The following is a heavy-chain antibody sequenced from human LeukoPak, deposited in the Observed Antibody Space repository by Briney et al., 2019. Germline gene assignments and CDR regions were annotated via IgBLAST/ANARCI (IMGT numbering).Heavy chain of an antibody. Sequence: GGSLRLSCAASGFTFGSHGMSWVRQAPGKGLEWVSFITPNADGTSYADSVEGRFTISRDNPRNTLYMQMNSLRDEDTAVYYCAIMHGYYDGSGYWVQWGQGTLVTVSS. J-gene: IGHJ1*01. CDR2: ITPNADGT. D-gene: IGHD3-22*01. CDR1: GFTFGSHG. CDR3: AIMHGYYDGSGYWVQ. V-gene: IGHV3-23*01.